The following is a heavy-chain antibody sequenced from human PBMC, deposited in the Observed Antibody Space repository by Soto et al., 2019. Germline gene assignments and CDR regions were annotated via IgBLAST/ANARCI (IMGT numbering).Heavy chain of an antibody. J-gene: IGHJ4*02. Sequence: PVESLKISCNGSGDSFTSYWIGWVHQMPGKGLEWMGIIYPGDSDTRYSPSFQGQVTISADKSISTAYLQWSSLKASDTAMYYCARRTGTTSPFDYWGQGTLVTVSS. CDR1: GDSFTSYW. CDR2: IYPGDSDT. D-gene: IGHD1-7*01. V-gene: IGHV5-51*07. CDR3: ARRTGTTSPFDY.